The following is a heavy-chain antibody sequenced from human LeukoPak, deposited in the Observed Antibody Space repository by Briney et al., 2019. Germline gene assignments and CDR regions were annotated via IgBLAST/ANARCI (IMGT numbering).Heavy chain of an antibody. J-gene: IGHJ4*02. CDR3: ARVNNWGIDY. D-gene: IGHD7-27*01. Sequence: GGSLRLSCAASGFTFSSYEMNWVRQAPGKGLEWVSYISSGGSTRKYADSVKGRFTISRDNAKNSLYLQMNSLRAEDTAVYYCARVNNWGIDYWGQGTLVTVSS. CDR1: GFTFSSYE. CDR2: ISSGGSTR. V-gene: IGHV3-48*03.